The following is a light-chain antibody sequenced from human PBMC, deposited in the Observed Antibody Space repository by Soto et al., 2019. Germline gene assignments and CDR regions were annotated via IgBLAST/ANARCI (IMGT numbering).Light chain of an antibody. CDR1: SSDVGGYNY. V-gene: IGLV2-14*01. J-gene: IGLJ2*01. Sequence: QSALTQPASVSGSPGQSITISCTGTSSDVGGYNYVSWYQQHPGKAPKLMIYDVSNRPSGVSNRFSGSKSGNTASLTISGLQAEDEDDYYCSSYTSSSTLFGGGTKLTV. CDR3: SSYTSSSTL. CDR2: DVS.